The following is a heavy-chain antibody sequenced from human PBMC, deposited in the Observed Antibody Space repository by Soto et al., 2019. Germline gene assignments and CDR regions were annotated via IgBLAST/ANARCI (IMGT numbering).Heavy chain of an antibody. D-gene: IGHD6-19*01. Sequence: SGGGVVQPGRSLRLSCAASGFTFSTYGMHWVRQAPGKGLEWVAVMSYDGSKKYYADSVKGRFTISKDNTKNTLYLQMNSLRAEDTAVYYCAKDRSSGWLENFDYWGQGTLVTVSS. CDR2: MSYDGSKK. CDR1: GFTFSTYG. CDR3: AKDRSSGWLENFDY. V-gene: IGHV3-30*18. J-gene: IGHJ4*02.